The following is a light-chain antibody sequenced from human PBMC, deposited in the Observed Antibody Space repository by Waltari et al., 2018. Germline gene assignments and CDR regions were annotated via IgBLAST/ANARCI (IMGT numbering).Light chain of an antibody. Sequence: DIQMTQSPSTLSASVGDTVTITCRASQSISSWLAWYQQKPGKDPKPLVHKASTLESGVPSRFSGSGSGTEFTLTIDSLLPDDFATYYCQQYSNYPYTFGQGTKLEI. CDR3: QQYSNYPYT. J-gene: IGKJ2*01. CDR1: QSISSW. V-gene: IGKV1-5*03. CDR2: KAS.